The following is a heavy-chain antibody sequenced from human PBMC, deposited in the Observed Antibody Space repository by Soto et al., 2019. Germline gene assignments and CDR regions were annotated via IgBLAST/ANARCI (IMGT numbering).Heavy chain of an antibody. Sequence: SETLSLTCTVSGGSMNSHYWSWYRQPPGKGLEWIGYIYYSGSTEYNPSLKSRVTMSVDTSKNQFSLKLTSVSAADTVVYYCARGGWYIDYWGQGITVTVS. V-gene: IGHV4-59*11. CDR2: IYYSGST. J-gene: IGHJ4*02. CDR1: GGSMNSHY. D-gene: IGHD6-19*01. CDR3: ARGGWYIDY.